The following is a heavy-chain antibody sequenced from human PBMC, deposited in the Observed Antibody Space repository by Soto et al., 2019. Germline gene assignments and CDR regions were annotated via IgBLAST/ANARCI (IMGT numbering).Heavy chain of an antibody. CDR3: AKGEPWFDP. J-gene: IGHJ5*02. CDR2: IWYDGSTK. Sequence: QVQLVESGGGVVQPGRSLRLSCAASGFTFSNYGMHWVRQAPGKGLEWVAVIWYDGSTKYYADSVKGRFTISRDNSKNTLYLQMNSMRGEDTAVDYCAKGEPWFDPWGQGTLVTVSS. D-gene: IGHD1-1*01. V-gene: IGHV3-33*06. CDR1: GFTFSNYG.